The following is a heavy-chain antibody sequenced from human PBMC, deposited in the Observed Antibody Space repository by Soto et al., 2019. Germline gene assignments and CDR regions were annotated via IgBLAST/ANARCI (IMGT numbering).Heavy chain of an antibody. V-gene: IGHV3-48*01. CDR3: AKTYSSGRGAFDV. CDR1: GFTFSSYS. D-gene: IGHD6-19*01. Sequence: EVQLVESGGGLVQPGGSLRLSCAASGFTFSSYSMNWVRQAPGKGLEWVSYISSGSSTIYYADSVKGRFTISRDNAQNSLYLQMNSLRAEDTAVYYCAKTYSSGRGAFDVRGQGTMVTVSS. CDR2: ISSGSSTI. J-gene: IGHJ3*01.